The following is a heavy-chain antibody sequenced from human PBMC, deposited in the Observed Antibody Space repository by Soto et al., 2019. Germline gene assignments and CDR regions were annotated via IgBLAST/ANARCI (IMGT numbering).Heavy chain of an antibody. D-gene: IGHD2-15*01. Sequence: QITLKESGPTLVKPTQTLTLTCTFSGFSLSTSGVGVGWIRQPPGKALEWLAVIYWDDDKRYSTSLKSRLTITKDTSKNQVVLTMTNMDPVDTSTYYCAHTLQLAALPWGYYGMDVWGQGTTVTVSS. V-gene: IGHV2-5*02. CDR3: AHTLQLAALPWGYYGMDV. CDR2: IYWDDDK. CDR1: GFSLSTSGVG. J-gene: IGHJ6*02.